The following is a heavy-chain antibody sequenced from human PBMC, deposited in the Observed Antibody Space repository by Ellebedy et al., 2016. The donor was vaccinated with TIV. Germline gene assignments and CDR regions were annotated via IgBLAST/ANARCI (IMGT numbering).Heavy chain of an antibody. CDR2: IRSTGSDQ. J-gene: IGHJ4*02. CDR1: GFTFSNAW. D-gene: IGHD2-15*01. Sequence: PGGSLRLSCAASGFTFSNAWMNWVRKRPGKGLEWVSSIRSTGSDQYYAESARRRFTISRDNAQNSLFLQMNSLRAEDTAVYYCARGWSTPDSWGQGTLVIVSS. CDR3: ARGWSTPDS. V-gene: IGHV3-21*01.